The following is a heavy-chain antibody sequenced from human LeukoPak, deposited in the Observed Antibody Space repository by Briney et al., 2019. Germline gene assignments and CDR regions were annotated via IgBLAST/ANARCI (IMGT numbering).Heavy chain of an antibody. J-gene: IGHJ1*01. CDR2: ISGTDGTT. CDR1: GFTFSSYA. V-gene: IGHV3-23*01. CDR3: AKEIPHAPAEYFQH. D-gene: IGHD2-21*01. Sequence: GGSLRLSCTASGFTFSSYAMSWVRQAPGKGLEWVSAISGTDGTTYYADSVRGRFTISRDNSKNTLYLQMNSLRAEDTAVYYCAKEIPHAPAEYFQHWGQGTLVTVSS.